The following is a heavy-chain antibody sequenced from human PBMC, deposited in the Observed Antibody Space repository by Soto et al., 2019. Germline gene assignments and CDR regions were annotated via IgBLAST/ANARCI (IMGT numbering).Heavy chain of an antibody. D-gene: IGHD3-16*02. CDR3: AKSGDYVWGSYRSPMGYYYYGMDV. J-gene: IGHJ6*02. CDR1: GFTFSSYA. CDR2: ISGSGGST. V-gene: IGHV3-23*01. Sequence: GGSLRLSCAASGFTFSSYAMGWVRQAPGKGLEWVSAISGSGGSTYYADSVKGRFTISRDNSKNTLYLQMNSLRAEDTAVYYCAKSGDYVWGSYRSPMGYYYYGMDVWGQGTTVTVSS.